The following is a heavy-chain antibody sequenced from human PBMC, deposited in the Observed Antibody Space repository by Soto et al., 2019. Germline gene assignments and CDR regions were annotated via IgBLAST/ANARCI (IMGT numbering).Heavy chain of an antibody. CDR2: ISAYNGNT. D-gene: IGHD3-9*01. V-gene: IGHV1-18*01. J-gene: IGHJ6*03. CDR1: GYTFTSYG. CDR3: ARDRDYDILTGYIYYMDV. Sequence: ASVKVSCKASGYTFTSYGISWVRQAPGQGLEWMGWISAYNGNTNYAQKLQGRVTMTTDTSTSTAYMELRSLRSDDTAVYYCARDRDYDILTGYIYYMDVWGKGTTVTVSS.